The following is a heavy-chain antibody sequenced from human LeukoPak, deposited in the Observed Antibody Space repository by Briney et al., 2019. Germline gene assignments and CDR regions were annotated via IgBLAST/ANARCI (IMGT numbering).Heavy chain of an antibody. V-gene: IGHV3-23*01. D-gene: IGHD3-9*01. CDR2: IRGSGFST. Sequence: HPGGTLRLSCAASGFTFSNHGMSWVRQAPGKGLEWVSGIRGSGFSTDYADSVKGRFTTSRDNSKNTLYLQMNSLRVEDTAVYYCAKAGFYDILTDGLDIWGQGTMVIVSS. J-gene: IGHJ3*02. CDR1: GFTFSNHG. CDR3: AKAGFYDILTDGLDI.